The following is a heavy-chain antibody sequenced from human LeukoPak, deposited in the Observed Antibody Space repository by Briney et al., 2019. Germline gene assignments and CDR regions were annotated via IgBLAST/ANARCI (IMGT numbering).Heavy chain of an antibody. Sequence: PSETLSLTCAVSGGSISSGGYSWSWIRQPPGKGLEWIGYIYHSGSTYNNPSLKSRVTISVDRSKNQFSLKLSSVTAADTAVYYCARVAAYNWFDPWGQGTLVTVSS. CDR1: GGSISSGGYS. CDR3: ARVAAYNWFDP. J-gene: IGHJ5*02. CDR2: IYHSGST. V-gene: IGHV4-30-2*01.